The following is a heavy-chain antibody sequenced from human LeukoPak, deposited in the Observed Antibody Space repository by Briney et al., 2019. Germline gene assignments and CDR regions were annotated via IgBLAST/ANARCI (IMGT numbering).Heavy chain of an antibody. D-gene: IGHD3-9*01. CDR2: IYYSGST. J-gene: IGHJ4*02. CDR3: ARGATYYDILTGYYREGEFDY. V-gene: IGHV4-59*01. CDR1: GGSISSYY. Sequence: SETLSLTCTVSGGSISSYYWSWIRQPPGKGLEWIGYIYYSGSTNYNPSLKSRVTISVDTSKNQFYLKLSSVTAADTAVYYCARGATYYDILTGYYREGEFDYWGQGTLVTVSS.